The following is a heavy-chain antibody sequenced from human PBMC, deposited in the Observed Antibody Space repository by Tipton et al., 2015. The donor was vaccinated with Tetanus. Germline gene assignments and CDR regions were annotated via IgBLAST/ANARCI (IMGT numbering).Heavy chain of an antibody. CDR3: ARVHTPGLLGRYPFDS. CDR1: GFTFFDYS. Sequence: SLRLSCAASGFTFFDYSMNWVRQAPGKGLEWVPSISGSGNYIYYADSVKGRFTISRANAKNSLYLQMNSLRADDTAVYFCARVHTPGLLGRYPFDSWGQGTLVTVSS. J-gene: IGHJ4*02. V-gene: IGHV3-21*01. D-gene: IGHD2-21*02. CDR2: ISGSGNYI.